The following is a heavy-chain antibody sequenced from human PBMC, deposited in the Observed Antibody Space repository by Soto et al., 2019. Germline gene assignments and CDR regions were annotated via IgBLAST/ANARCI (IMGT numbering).Heavy chain of an antibody. V-gene: IGHV3-74*01. CDR1: GFTFSSYR. CDR3: ARGKYYDFWSGYSTPFDY. D-gene: IGHD3-3*01. J-gene: IGHJ4*02. Sequence: RGSLRLSCAASGFTFSSYRMHWVRQAPGKGLVWVSRINSDGSSTSYADSVKGRFTISRDNAKNTLYLQMNSLRAEDTAVYYCARGKYYDFWSGYSTPFDYWGQGTLVTVSS. CDR2: INSDGSST.